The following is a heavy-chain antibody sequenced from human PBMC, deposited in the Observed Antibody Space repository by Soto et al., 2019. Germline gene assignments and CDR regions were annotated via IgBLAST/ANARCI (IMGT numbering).Heavy chain of an antibody. CDR1: GDSVSSNSAA. CDR3: ARDLHFMITVGGVIADAFDI. V-gene: IGHV6-1*01. J-gene: IGHJ3*02. CDR2: TYYRSKWYN. Sequence: PSQTLSLTCAISGDSVSSNSAAWNWIRQSPSRGLEWLGRTYYRSKWYNDYAVSVKSRITINPDTSKNQFSLQLNSVTPEDTAVYYCARDLHFMITVGGVIADAFDIWGQGTMVT. D-gene: IGHD3-16*02.